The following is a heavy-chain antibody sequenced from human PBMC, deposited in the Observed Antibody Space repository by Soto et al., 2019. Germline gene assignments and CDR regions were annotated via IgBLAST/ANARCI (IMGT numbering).Heavy chain of an antibody. CDR1: GFTFSLYS. V-gene: IGHV3-48*02. Sequence: EVQLVESGGGLVQPGGSLRLSCAASGFTFSLYSMSWVRQAPGKGLEWVSYISRSSTGIHYADSVKGRFTIPRDDATNSMHLQRNSLRDGDTAVYYCARAVTWGLDVWGQGTTVSISS. J-gene: IGHJ6*02. CDR3: ARAVTWGLDV. CDR2: ISRSSTGI. D-gene: IGHD3-10*01.